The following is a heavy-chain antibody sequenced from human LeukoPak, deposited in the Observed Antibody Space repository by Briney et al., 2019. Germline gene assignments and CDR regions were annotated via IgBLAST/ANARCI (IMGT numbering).Heavy chain of an antibody. V-gene: IGHV4-59*01. CDR1: GGSISSYY. CDR2: IYYSGST. J-gene: IGHJ6*03. CDR3: AGYSNYVMGYYYYYMDV. Sequence: PSETLSLTCTVSGGSISSYYWSWIRQPPGEGLGWIGYIYYSGSTNYNPSLKSRVTISVDTSKNQFSLKLSSVTAADTAVYYCAGYSNYVMGYYYYYMDVWGKGTTVTVSS. D-gene: IGHD4-11*01.